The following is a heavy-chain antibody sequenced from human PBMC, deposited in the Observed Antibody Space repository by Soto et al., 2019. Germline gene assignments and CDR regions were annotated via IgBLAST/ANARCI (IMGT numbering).Heavy chain of an antibody. V-gene: IGHV1-2*02. D-gene: IGHD1-26*01. CDR1: GYTFTGYY. CDR3: AKGGAIVAAGTRVYLYNAMDV. J-gene: IGHJ6*02. Sequence: ALVKVSCKASGYTFTGYYVHWVRQAPGQGLEWMGWINPNSGDTYLAQRFQGRVTMNRDTSIGTAYMELRGLTSDDTAEYYCAKGGAIVAAGTRVYLYNAMDVWGQGTTVTSP. CDR2: INPNSGDT.